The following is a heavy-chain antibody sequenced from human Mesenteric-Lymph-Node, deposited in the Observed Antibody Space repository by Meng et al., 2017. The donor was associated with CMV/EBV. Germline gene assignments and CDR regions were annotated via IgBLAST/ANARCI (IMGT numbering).Heavy chain of an antibody. CDR1: GFSFDDYA. D-gene: IGHD3-3*01. V-gene: IGHV3-43D*03. CDR3: ARGFWSGYYDY. CDR2: ISWDGGTT. Sequence: GESLKISCAASGFSFDDYAMHWVRQAPGKGLEWVSGISWDGGTTYYADSVKGRFTISRDNSKNSLYLQMNSLRGEDTGLYYCARGFWSGYYDYWGQGTLVTVSS. J-gene: IGHJ4*02.